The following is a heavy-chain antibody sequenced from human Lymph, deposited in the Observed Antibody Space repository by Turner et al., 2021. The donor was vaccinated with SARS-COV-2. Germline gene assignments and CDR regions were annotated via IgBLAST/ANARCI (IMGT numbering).Heavy chain of an antibody. CDR1: GFTFSSYG. Sequence: QVQLVEFGGVVVQPGRPLRLSCAASGFTFSSYGMYLVRQAPGKGLEWVAVIWYDGSNKYYADSVKGRFTISRDNSKNTLYLQMNSLRAEDTAVYYCARGAAGEWYFDLWGRGTLVTVSS. J-gene: IGHJ2*01. CDR2: IWYDGSNK. D-gene: IGHD1-26*01. V-gene: IGHV3-33*01. CDR3: ARGAAGEWYFDL.